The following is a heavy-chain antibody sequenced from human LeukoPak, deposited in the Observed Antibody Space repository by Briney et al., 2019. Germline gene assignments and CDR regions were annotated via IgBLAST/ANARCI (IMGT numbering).Heavy chain of an antibody. V-gene: IGHV4-4*07. Sequence: SETLSLTCTVSGGSISSYYWSWIRQPAGKGLEWIGRIYTSGSTNYNPSLKSRVTMSVDTSKNQFSLKLSSVTAADTAMYYCAREGLTYYDVLTGYYNLYYFDYWGQGALVTVSS. CDR1: GGSISSYY. J-gene: IGHJ4*02. CDR2: IYTSGST. CDR3: AREGLTYYDVLTGYYNLYYFDY. D-gene: IGHD3-9*01.